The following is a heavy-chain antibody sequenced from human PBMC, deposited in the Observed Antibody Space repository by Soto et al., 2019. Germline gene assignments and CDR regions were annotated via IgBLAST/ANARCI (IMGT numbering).Heavy chain of an antibody. V-gene: IGHV4-59*01. CDR1: GGSISSYY. CDR2: IYYSGST. J-gene: IGHJ4*02. D-gene: IGHD3-22*01. Sequence: SETLSLTCTVSGGSISSYYWSWIRQPPGKGLEWIGYIYYSGSTNYNPSLKSRVTISVDTSKNQFSLKLSSVTAADTAVYYCARGGYYYDSSGATGFFFWGQGTLVTVSS. CDR3: ARGGYYYDSSGATGFFF.